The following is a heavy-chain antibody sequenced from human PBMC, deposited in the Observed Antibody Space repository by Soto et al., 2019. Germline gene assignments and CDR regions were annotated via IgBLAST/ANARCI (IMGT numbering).Heavy chain of an antibody. V-gene: IGHV4-4*02. Sequence: QVQLQESGPGLVKPSETLSLICAVSGGSISRSNWWSWVRHPPGKGLAWIGEIYPSGLTDYNPSLNRRVTKSIDQYKNQFSLTLTSVTASDTAVYYCTGVLAALGNRWHLDLWGRGTLVSVSS. CDR1: GGSISRSNW. D-gene: IGHD2-15*01. CDR2: IYPSGLT. CDR3: TGVLAALGNRWHLDL. J-gene: IGHJ2*01.